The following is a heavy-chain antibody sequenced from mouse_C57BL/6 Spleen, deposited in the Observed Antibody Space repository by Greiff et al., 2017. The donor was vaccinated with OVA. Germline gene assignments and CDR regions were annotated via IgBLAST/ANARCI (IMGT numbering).Heavy chain of an antibody. Sequence: QVQLQQPGAELVMPGASVKLSCKASGYTFTSYWMHWVKQRPGQGLEWIGEIDPSDSYTNYNQKFMGKSTLTVDKSSSTAYMQLSSLTSEDSAVYYCARGGDGYYFDYWGQGTTLTVSS. J-gene: IGHJ2*01. CDR3: ARGGDGYYFDY. V-gene: IGHV1-69*01. CDR2: IDPSDSYT. CDR1: GYTFTSYW. D-gene: IGHD2-3*01.